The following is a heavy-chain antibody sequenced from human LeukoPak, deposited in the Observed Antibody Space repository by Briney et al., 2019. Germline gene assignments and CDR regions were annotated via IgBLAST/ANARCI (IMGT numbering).Heavy chain of an antibody. CDR1: GFTFSSYG. D-gene: IGHD3-3*01. CDR3: AKGPAGSGYYRQFDY. Sequence: GGSLRLSCAASGFTFSSYGMHWVCQAPGKGLEWVAVISYDGSNKYYADSVKGRFTISRDNSKNTLYLQMNSLRAEDTAVYYCAKGPAGSGYYRQFDYWGQGTLVTVSS. J-gene: IGHJ4*02. V-gene: IGHV3-30*18. CDR2: ISYDGSNK.